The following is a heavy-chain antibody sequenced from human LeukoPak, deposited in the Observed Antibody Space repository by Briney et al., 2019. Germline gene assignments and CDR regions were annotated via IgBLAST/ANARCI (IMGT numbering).Heavy chain of an antibody. D-gene: IGHD6-13*01. CDR1: GFTFGDYA. V-gene: IGHV3-49*03. CDR2: IRSKAYGGTT. Sequence: GGSLRLSCTASGFTFGDYAMSWFRQAPGKGLEWVGFIRSKAYGGTTEYAASVKGRFTISRDDSRSIAYLRMNSLKTEDTAVYYCTRARGSSWSDTHFDYWGQGTLVTVSS. CDR3: TRARGSSWSDTHFDY. J-gene: IGHJ4*02.